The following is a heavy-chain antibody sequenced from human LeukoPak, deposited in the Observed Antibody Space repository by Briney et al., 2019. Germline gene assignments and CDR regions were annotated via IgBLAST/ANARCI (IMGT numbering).Heavy chain of an antibody. CDR1: GASISSSSYY. CDR3: ASNYGSGSYGVAFDI. V-gene: IGHV4-39*07. J-gene: IGHJ3*02. Sequence: SETLSLTCTVSGASISSSSYYWGWIRQPPGKGLEWIGSIYYSGSTYYNPSLKSRVTISVDTSKNQFSLKLSSVTAADTAVYYCASNYGSGSYGVAFDIWAKGQWSPSLQ. CDR2: IYYSGST. D-gene: IGHD3-10*01.